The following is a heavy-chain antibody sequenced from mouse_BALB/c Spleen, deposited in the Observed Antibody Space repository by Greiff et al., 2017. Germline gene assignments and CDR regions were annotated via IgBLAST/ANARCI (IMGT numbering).Heavy chain of an antibody. D-gene: IGHD2-1*01. V-gene: IGHV7-3*02. CDR1: GFTFTDYY. CDR3: ARYGNYWDFDV. J-gene: IGHJ1*01. Sequence: EVMLVESGGGLVQPGGSLRLSCATSGFTFTDYYMSWVRQPPGKALEWLGFIRNKANGYTTEYSASVKGRFTISRDNSQSILYLQMNTLRAEDSATYYCARYGNYWDFDVWGAGTTVTVSS. CDR2: IRNKANGYTT.